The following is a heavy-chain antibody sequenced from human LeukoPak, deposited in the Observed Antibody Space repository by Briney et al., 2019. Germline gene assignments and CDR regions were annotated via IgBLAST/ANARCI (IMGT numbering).Heavy chain of an antibody. D-gene: IGHD5-12*01. CDR3: ARGSYTGFDLYFDY. Sequence: GGSLRLSCATSGFSFSTQEMTWLPQAPGKGREWVSYISSNSRTIYYADSVKGRFTISRDNTRNSVFLQLNSLRVEDTGFYYCARGSYTGFDLYFDYWGQGTLVTVSS. J-gene: IGHJ4*02. CDR1: GFSFSTQE. CDR2: ISSNSRTI. V-gene: IGHV3-48*03.